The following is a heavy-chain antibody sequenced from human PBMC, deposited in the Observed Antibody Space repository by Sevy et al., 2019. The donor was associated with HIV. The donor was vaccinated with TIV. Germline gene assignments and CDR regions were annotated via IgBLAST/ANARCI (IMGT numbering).Heavy chain of an antibody. CDR2: LSFGCGKI. CDR1: GFAFYEYS. V-gene: IGHV3-23*01. Sequence: GGSLRLSCAASGFAFYEYSMSWIRQAPGKGLEWVVTLSFGCGKIKYADSVKGRFTISRDNSKNSFYLQMDNLRVEDTALYYCAREGCSRPHDYWGQGTRVTVSS. D-gene: IGHD2-8*01. CDR3: AREGCSRPHDY. J-gene: IGHJ4*02.